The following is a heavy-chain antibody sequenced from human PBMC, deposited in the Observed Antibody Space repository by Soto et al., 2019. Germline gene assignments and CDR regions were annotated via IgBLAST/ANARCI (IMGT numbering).Heavy chain of an antibody. CDR1: GGSISSGGYS. CDR3: ARGHCSGGSCLEKNWFDP. V-gene: IGHV4-30-2*01. Sequence: SETLSLTCAVSGGSISSGGYSWSWIRQPPGKGLEWIGYIYHSGSTYYNPSLKSRVTISVDRSKNQFSLKLSSVTAADTAVYYCARGHCSGGSCLEKNWFDPWGQGTLVTVSS. D-gene: IGHD2-15*01. J-gene: IGHJ5*02. CDR2: IYHSGST.